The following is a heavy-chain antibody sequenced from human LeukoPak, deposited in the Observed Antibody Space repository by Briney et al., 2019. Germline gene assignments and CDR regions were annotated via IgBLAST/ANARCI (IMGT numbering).Heavy chain of an antibody. CDR1: GYTFTSYG. Sequence: ASVKVSCKASGYTFTSYGISWVRQAPGQGLEWMGWISAYNGNTNYAQKLQGRVTMTTDTSTSTAYMELRSLGSDDTAVYYCARATRYYGSGSFDYWGQGTLVTVSS. D-gene: IGHD3-10*01. CDR2: ISAYNGNT. CDR3: ARATRYYGSGSFDY. V-gene: IGHV1-18*01. J-gene: IGHJ4*02.